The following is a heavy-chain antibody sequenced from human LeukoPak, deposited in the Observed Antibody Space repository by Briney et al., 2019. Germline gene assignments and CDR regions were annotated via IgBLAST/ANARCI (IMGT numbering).Heavy chain of an antibody. CDR2: ISISDSII. D-gene: IGHD2-2*02. J-gene: IGHJ4*02. CDR1: GFTFSSYE. Sequence: GGSLRLSCAASGFTFSSYEMNWVRQAPGKGLEWVSYISISDSIIYYADSVKGRFTISRDNAKSSLYLQMHSLRAEDTAVYYCASPADIPDYWVQGTLVTVSS. CDR3: ASPADIPDY. V-gene: IGHV3-48*03.